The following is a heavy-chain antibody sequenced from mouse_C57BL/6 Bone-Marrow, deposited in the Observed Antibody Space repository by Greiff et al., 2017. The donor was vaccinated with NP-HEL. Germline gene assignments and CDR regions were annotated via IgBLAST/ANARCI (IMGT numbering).Heavy chain of an antibody. D-gene: IGHD1-1*01. CDR1: GYTFTDYY. CDR3: AREGTTVVAPDY. J-gene: IGHJ2*01. V-gene: IGHV1-19*01. CDR2: INPYNGGT. Sequence: EVQVVESGPVLVKPGASVKMSCKASGYTFTDYYMNWVKQSHGKSLEWIGVINPYNGGTSYNQKFKGKATLTVDKSSSTAYMELNSLTSEDSAVYYCAREGTTVVAPDYWGQGTTLTVSS.